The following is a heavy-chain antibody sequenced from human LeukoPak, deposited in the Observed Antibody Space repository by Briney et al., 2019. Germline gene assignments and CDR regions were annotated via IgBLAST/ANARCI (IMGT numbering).Heavy chain of an antibody. Sequence: SQTLSLTCTVSGGSISSGGYYWSWIRQHPGKGLEWIGYIYYSGSTYYNPSLKSRVTISVDTSKNQFSLKLSSVTAADTAVYYCAGSVRTKVVYYFDYWGQGTLVTVSS. CDR3: AGSVRTKVVYYFDY. D-gene: IGHD3-10*01. V-gene: IGHV4-31*03. J-gene: IGHJ4*02. CDR2: IYYSGST. CDR1: GGSISSGGYY.